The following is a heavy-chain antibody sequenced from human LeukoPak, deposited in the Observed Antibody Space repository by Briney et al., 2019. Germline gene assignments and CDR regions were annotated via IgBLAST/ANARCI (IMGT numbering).Heavy chain of an antibody. V-gene: IGHV4-39*01. Sequence: SETLSLTCSVSGGSIRGSSYYWGWIRQPPGKGLECIGTIYYSGSAYYSPSLKSRVTISVDKSKNQFSLKLSSVTAADTAVYYCATFGSGSHYYYYYMDVWGKGTTVTVSS. CDR3: ATFGSGSHYYYYYMDV. CDR1: GGSIRGSSYY. J-gene: IGHJ6*03. D-gene: IGHD3-10*01. CDR2: IYYSGSA.